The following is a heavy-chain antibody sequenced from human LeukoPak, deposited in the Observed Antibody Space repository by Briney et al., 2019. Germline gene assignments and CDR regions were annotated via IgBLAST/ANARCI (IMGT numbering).Heavy chain of an antibody. Sequence: PGRSLRLSCAASGFTFDDYAMHWVRQAPGKGLEWVSGISWNSGSIGYADSVKGRFTISRDNAKNSLYLQMNSLRAEDTALYYCAKSRQQHPTFFDYWGQGTLVTVSS. D-gene: IGHD6-13*01. CDR1: GFTFDDYA. CDR3: AKSRQQHPTFFDY. V-gene: IGHV3-9*01. J-gene: IGHJ4*02. CDR2: ISWNSGSI.